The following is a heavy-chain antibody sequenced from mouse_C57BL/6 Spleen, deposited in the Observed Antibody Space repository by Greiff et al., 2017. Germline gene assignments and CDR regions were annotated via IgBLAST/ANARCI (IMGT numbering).Heavy chain of an antibody. CDR3: ARAIGGYWYFDV. J-gene: IGHJ1*03. CDR2: IDPSDSYT. CDR1: GYTFTSYW. Sequence: QVHVKQPGAELVKPGASVKLSCKASGYTFTSYWMQWVKQRPGQGLEWIGEIDPSDSYTNYNQKFKGKATLTVDTSSSTAYMQLSSLTSEDSAVYYCARAIGGYWYFDVWGTGTTVTVSS. V-gene: IGHV1-50*01.